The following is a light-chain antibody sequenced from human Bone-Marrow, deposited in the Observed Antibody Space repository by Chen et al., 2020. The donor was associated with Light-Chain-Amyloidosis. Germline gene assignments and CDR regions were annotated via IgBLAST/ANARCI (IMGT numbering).Light chain of an antibody. CDR3: SSFTSSNTWV. CDR2: EVT. J-gene: IGLJ3*02. Sequence: QSALTQPASVSGSPGQSITVSCTGTSSDVGGYNYVSWYQQHPGKAPKLILYEVTNRPSGVSNRFSGSKSGNTASLTIAGLQDEDEADYYCSSFTSSNTWVFGGGTKLTVL. CDR1: SSDVGGYNY. V-gene: IGLV2-14*01.